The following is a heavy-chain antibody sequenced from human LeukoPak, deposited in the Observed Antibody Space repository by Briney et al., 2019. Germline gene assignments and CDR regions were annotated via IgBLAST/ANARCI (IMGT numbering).Heavy chain of an antibody. CDR1: AFTFRSYA. J-gene: IGHJ4*02. V-gene: IGHV3-23*01. CDR3: AKGAASRGYTYVAN. Sequence: GRSLRLSCAASAFTFRSYAMIWVRLAPGKGLEWVSGISGSGGSTYYSDSAKGRFTISRDNSNNTLYLQMNSLRAEDTAVYYCAKGAASRGYTYVANWGQGTLVTVSS. D-gene: IGHD5-18*01. CDR2: ISGSGGST.